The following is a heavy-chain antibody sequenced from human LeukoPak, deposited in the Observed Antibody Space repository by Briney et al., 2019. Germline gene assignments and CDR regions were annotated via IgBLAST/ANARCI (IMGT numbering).Heavy chain of an antibody. Sequence: SETLSLTCTVSGDSISGGDYYWTCIRQPAGKGLEWIGHIYTSGSTNYNPSLKSRVTISVDTSKNQFSLNMSSVTAADTAVYYCAGGFAAAATFDYWGQGALVTVSS. CDR1: GDSISGGDYY. CDR2: IYTSGST. V-gene: IGHV4-61*09. J-gene: IGHJ4*02. CDR3: AGGFAAAATFDY. D-gene: IGHD6-13*01.